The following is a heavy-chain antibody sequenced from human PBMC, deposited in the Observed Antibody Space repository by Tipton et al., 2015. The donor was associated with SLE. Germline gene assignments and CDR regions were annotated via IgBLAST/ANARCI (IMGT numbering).Heavy chain of an antibody. CDR1: GFTFTNYW. J-gene: IGHJ4*02. D-gene: IGHD5-12*01. Sequence: SLRLSCVASGFTFTNYWMSWVRQAPGKGLEWLANIKEDGSETYYVDSVKGRFTISRDNSKNTLYLQMNSLRAEDTAVYYCANLDIGVDYWGQGTLVTVSS. CDR2: IKEDGSET. CDR3: ANLDIGVDY. V-gene: IGHV3-7*01.